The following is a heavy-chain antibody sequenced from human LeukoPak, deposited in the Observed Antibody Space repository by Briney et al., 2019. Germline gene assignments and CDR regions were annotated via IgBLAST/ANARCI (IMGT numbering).Heavy chain of an antibody. CDR1: GGSISSYY. V-gene: IGHV4-59*08. J-gene: IGHJ4*02. CDR2: TYYSGST. Sequence: SETLSLTRTVSGGSISSYYWSWIRQPPGKGLEWIGYTYYSGSTNYNPSLKSRVTISVDTSKNQFSLKLSSVTAADTAVYYCARAPFFIAARPGYFDYWGQGTLVTVSS. D-gene: IGHD6-6*01. CDR3: ARAPFFIAARPGYFDY.